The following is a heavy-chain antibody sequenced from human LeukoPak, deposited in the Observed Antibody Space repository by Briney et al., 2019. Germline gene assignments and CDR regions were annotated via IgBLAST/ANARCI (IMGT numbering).Heavy chain of an antibody. CDR3: ARGDLRLVPDY. CDR1: GGSISSYF. CDR2: INHSGST. V-gene: IGHV4-34*01. Sequence: SETLSLTCTVSGGSISSYFWSWIRQPPGKGLEWIGEINHSGSTNYNPSLKSRVTISVDTSKNQFSLKLSSVTAADTAVYYCARGDLRLVPDYWGQGTLVTVSS. D-gene: IGHD6-19*01. J-gene: IGHJ4*02.